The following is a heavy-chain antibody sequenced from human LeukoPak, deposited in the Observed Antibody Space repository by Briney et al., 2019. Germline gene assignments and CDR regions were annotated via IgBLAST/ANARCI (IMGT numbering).Heavy chain of an antibody. CDR3: ARGGDYDILTGYEYLDY. CDR1: GGSISSSSYY. D-gene: IGHD3-9*01. V-gene: IGHV4-39*07. Sequence: SETLSLTCTVSGGSISSSSYYWGWIRQPPGKGLEWIGSIYYSGSTYYNPSLKSRVTISVDTSKNQFSLKLSSVTAADTAVYYCARGGDYDILTGYEYLDYWGQGTLVTVSS. J-gene: IGHJ4*02. CDR2: IYYSGST.